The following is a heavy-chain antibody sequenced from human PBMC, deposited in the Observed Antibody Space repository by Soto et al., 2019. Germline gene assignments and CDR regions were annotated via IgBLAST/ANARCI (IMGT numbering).Heavy chain of an antibody. D-gene: IGHD4-17*01. CDR3: AKDLQSYGDYDYYCYGMDV. J-gene: IGHJ6*04. Sequence: QVQLVESGGGEVQPGRSLTISCAASGFTFSTYGMHWVRQTPGKGLEWVAVISYDGTNKFYSDSVKGRFTISRDNFKNTLTLQMNSLRADDPAVYSCAKDLQSYGDYDYYCYGMDVWGVGTRVTVSS. CDR2: ISYDGTNK. V-gene: IGHV3-30*18. CDR1: GFTFSTYG.